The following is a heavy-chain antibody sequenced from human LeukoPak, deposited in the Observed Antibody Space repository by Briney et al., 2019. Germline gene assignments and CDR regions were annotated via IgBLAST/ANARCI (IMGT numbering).Heavy chain of an antibody. V-gene: IGHV4-4*07. J-gene: IGHJ5*02. CDR1: GGSIRSSY. D-gene: IGHD2-2*01. CDR2: IYTGGTT. CDR3: AREIVVVPAAVNWFDP. Sequence: SETLSLTCTVSGGSIRSSYWSWIRQPAGKGLEWIGRIYTGGTTNNPSLKSRVIMSLDTSKNQFSLKLNSVTAADTAVYYCAREIVVVPAAVNWFDPWGQGTLVTVSS.